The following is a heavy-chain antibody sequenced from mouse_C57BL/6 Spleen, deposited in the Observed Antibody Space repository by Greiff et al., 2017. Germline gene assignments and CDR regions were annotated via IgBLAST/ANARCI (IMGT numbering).Heavy chain of an antibody. J-gene: IGHJ2*01. CDR1: GYTFTSYW. D-gene: IGHD2-4*01. V-gene: IGHV1-64*01. Sequence: QVQLQQPGAELVKPGASVKLSCKASGYTFTSYWMHWVKQRPGQGLEWIGMIHPNSGSTNYNEKFTSKATLTVDKSSSPAYMQLSSLTSEDSAVYYYARSDYDYDIDYWGQGTTLTVSS. CDR2: IHPNSGST. CDR3: ARSDYDYDIDY.